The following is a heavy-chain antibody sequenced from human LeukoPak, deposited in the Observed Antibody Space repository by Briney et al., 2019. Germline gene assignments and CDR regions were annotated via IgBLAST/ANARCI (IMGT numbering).Heavy chain of an antibody. J-gene: IGHJ4*02. CDR3: ARGDRIYCSGGSCYSPFDY. D-gene: IGHD2-15*01. Sequence: PGGSLRLSCAASGFTFSSYDMHWVRQATGKGLEWVSAIGTAGDTYYPGSVKGRFTIPRENAKNSLYLQMNSLRAGDTAVYYCARGDRIYCSGGSCYSPFDYLGQGTLVTVSS. CDR2: IGTAGDT. CDR1: GFTFSSYD. V-gene: IGHV3-13*01.